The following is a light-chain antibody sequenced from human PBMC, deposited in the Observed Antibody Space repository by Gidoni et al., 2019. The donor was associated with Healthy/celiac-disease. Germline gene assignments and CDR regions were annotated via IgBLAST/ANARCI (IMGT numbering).Light chain of an antibody. J-gene: IGLJ3*02. CDR2: YDD. V-gene: IGLV1-36*01. Sequence: QSVLTQPPSVSEAPRQRVTISCSGSSSNIGNNAVTWYQQLPVKAPKLLIYYDDLLPSGVSDRFSGSKPGTSASLAISGRLSEDEADYYCATWDDSLNGWVFGGATKLTVL. CDR3: ATWDDSLNGWV. CDR1: SSNIGNNA.